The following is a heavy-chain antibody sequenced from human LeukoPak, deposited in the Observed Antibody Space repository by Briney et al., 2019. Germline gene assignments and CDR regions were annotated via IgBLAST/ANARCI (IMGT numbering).Heavy chain of an antibody. V-gene: IGHV3-23*01. CDR3: AKRIVGAAAPFDF. Sequence: GGSLTLSCAASGFTFSSYAMSWVRQAPGKGLELVSAISGSGHSTYFADSVKGRFTISRDNSKNTLWLQMNSLRAEDTAIYYCAKRIVGAAAPFDFWGQGTLVTVSS. CDR2: ISGSGHST. CDR1: GFTFSSYA. D-gene: IGHD1-26*01. J-gene: IGHJ4*02.